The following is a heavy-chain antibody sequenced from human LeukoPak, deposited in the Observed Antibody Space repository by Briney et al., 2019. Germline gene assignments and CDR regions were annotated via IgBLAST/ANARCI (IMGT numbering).Heavy chain of an antibody. V-gene: IGHV3-21*01. Sequence: KPGGSLRLSCAASGFTFSAYTMNWVRQAPGKGLEWVSSTRSSSSYIYYTDSVKGRFTISRDNAKNSLYLQMNSLRVEDTAVYYCATGYSSGWYDFDYWGQGTLVTVSS. J-gene: IGHJ4*02. CDR2: TRSSSSYI. D-gene: IGHD6-19*01. CDR3: ATGYSSGWYDFDY. CDR1: GFTFSAYT.